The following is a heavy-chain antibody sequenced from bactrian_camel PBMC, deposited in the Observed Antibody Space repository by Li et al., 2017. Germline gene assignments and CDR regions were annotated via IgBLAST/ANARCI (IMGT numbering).Heavy chain of an antibody. J-gene: IGHJ4*01. CDR2: IYTGDGST. D-gene: IGHD2*01. CDR3: ALEYGVEKIGCGGGYSRVVHEYDY. V-gene: IGHV3S28*01. Sequence: QLVESGGGSALAGGSVRLSCVASGDTFRSNYMSWFRQAPGKEREAVAAIYTGDGSTYYADSVKGRFSISRDNAKSTMYLQMGSLKAEDTAMYYCALEYGVEKIGCGGGYSRVVHEYDYFGQETQVTVS. CDR1: GDTFRSNY.